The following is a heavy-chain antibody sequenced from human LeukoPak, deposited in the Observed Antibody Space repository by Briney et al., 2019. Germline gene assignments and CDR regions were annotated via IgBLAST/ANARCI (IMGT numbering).Heavy chain of an antibody. Sequence: SETLSLTCAVSGGGISSGNWWSWVRQPPGKGLEWIGEIYHSGSTNYNPSLKSRVTISVDKSKNQFSLQLNSVTPEDTAVYYCARELKNTYYDFWSGYYYYGMDVWGQGTTVTVSS. V-gene: IGHV4-4*02. CDR3: ARELKNTYYDFWSGYYYYGMDV. D-gene: IGHD3-3*01. CDR1: GGGISSGNW. J-gene: IGHJ6*02. CDR2: IYHSGST.